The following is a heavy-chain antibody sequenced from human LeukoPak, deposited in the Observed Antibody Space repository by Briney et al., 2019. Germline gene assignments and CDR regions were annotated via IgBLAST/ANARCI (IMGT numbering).Heavy chain of an antibody. Sequence: PGGSLRLSCAASGFTVSSNYMSWVRQAPGKGLEWVSVIYSGGSTYYADSVKGRFTISRDNSKNTLYLQMNSLRAEDTAVYYCTFLQAAAGTGLDYWSQGTLVTVSS. D-gene: IGHD6-13*01. CDR2: IYSGGST. J-gene: IGHJ4*02. CDR1: GFTVSSNY. CDR3: TFLQAAAGTGLDY. V-gene: IGHV3-66*01.